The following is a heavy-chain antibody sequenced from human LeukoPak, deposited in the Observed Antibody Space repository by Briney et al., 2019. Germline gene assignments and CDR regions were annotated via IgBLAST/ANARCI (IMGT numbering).Heavy chain of an antibody. V-gene: IGHV4-28*05. Sequence: SETLSLTCAVSGYSISSSNWWGWIRQPPGKGLEWIGYIYYSGSIYYNPSLKSRVTMSVDTSKNQFSLKLSSVTAVDTAVYYCARNLPGYCSSTSCTTGAFDIWGQGTMVNVSS. CDR1: GYSISSSNW. J-gene: IGHJ3*02. CDR3: ARNLPGYCSSTSCTTGAFDI. D-gene: IGHD2-2*01. CDR2: IYYSGSI.